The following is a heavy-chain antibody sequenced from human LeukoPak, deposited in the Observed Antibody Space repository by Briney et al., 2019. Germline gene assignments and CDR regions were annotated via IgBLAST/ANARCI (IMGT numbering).Heavy chain of an antibody. CDR2: INPNSGGT. CDR3: ARRLGLRWDLQAFDI. CDR1: GYTFTGYY. Sequence: ASVKVSCKASGYTFTGYYMHWVRQAPGQGLEWMGWINPNSGGTNYAQKFQGRVTMTRDKAISTAYMGLSSLRSEDTAVYYCARRLGLRWDLQAFDIWGQGTMVTVPS. V-gene: IGHV1-2*02. J-gene: IGHJ3*02. D-gene: IGHD4-23*01.